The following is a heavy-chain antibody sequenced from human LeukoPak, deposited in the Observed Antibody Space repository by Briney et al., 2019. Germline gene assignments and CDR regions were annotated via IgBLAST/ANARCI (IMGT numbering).Heavy chain of an antibody. V-gene: IGHV3-30*02. Sequence: GGSLGLSCGASGFTFSSYGMHWVRQAPDKGLEWVAFIRYGGSNKNYADSVKGRFTISRDNSKNTLYLQMNSLRAEDTAVYYCAKVYEYGDNDWFDSWGQGTLVTVSS. CDR2: IRYGGSNK. CDR3: AKVYEYGDNDWFDS. D-gene: IGHD4-17*01. CDR1: GFTFSSYG. J-gene: IGHJ5*01.